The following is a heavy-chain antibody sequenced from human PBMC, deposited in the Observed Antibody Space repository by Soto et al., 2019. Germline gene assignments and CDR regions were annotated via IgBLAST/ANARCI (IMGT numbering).Heavy chain of an antibody. V-gene: IGHV3-48*01. Sequence: GGSLRLSCAASGFAFSSYSMAWVRQAPGKGLQWVAYINSDSSAIHYADSVKGRFTISRDNAKNSVFLQMNSLRVEDTAVYYCVRDAGSLGYWGQGTLVTVSS. CDR1: GFAFSSYS. CDR3: VRDAGSLGY. CDR2: INSDSSAI. D-gene: IGHD3-10*01. J-gene: IGHJ4*02.